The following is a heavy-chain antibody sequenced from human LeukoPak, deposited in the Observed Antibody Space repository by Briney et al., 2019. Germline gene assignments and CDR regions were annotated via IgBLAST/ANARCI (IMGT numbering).Heavy chain of an antibody. V-gene: IGHV3-74*01. CDR1: GFTFSIHW. Sequence: GSLRLYCAASGFTFSIHWMHWVGQTPGKGLVWVSRINRDERSTSYADSVKGRFTISRDNAKNTLYLQMNSRRAEDTAVYYCARGTYNWNGLFRLGLDYWGQGTLVTVSS. CDR3: ARGTYNWNGLFRLGLDY. D-gene: IGHD1-20*01. CDR2: INRDERST. J-gene: IGHJ4*02.